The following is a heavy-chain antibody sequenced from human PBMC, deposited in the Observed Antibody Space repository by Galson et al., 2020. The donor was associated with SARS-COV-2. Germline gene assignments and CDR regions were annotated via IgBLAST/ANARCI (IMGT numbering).Heavy chain of an antibody. CDR3: ARSGLALYGYY. J-gene: IGHJ4*02. CDR1: GGSVSSDVHY. V-gene: IGHV4-31*03. Sequence: SQTLSLTCTVSGGSVSSDVHYWSWIRQHPGKRLEWIGYIYSSGNTYYNPSLKSRVTISLDTSKNQFSLRLSSVTAADTAVYYCARSGLALYGYYWGQGTLVTVSS. D-gene: IGHD3-3*01. CDR2: IYSSGNT.